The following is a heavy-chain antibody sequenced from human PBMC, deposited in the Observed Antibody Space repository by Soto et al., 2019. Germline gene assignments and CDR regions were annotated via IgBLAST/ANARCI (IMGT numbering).Heavy chain of an antibody. D-gene: IGHD2-2*01. V-gene: IGHV3-30-3*01. Sequence: RLSCAASGFNLSSSAMNWVRQAPGKGLEWLSVISYDGSKKYYADSVKGRFTISRDDSKNTLYLQMHSLRADDTAVYYCTRDRCSGTSCYFRYWGQGTLVTVS. CDR3: TRDRCSGTSCYFRY. CDR1: GFNLSSSA. J-gene: IGHJ4*02. CDR2: ISYDGSKK.